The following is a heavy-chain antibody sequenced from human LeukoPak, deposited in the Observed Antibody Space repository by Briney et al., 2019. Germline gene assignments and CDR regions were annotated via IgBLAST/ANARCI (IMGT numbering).Heavy chain of an antibody. CDR3: ARLRQLADFDY. J-gene: IGHJ4*01. CDR2: IYYSGST. CDR1: GGSISSSSYY. D-gene: IGHD6-6*01. V-gene: IGHV4-39*01. Sequence: SETLSLTCTVSGGSISSSSYYWGWIRQPPGKGLEWIGSIYYSGSTYYNPSLKSRVTISVDTSKNQFSLKLSSVTAADTAVYYCARLRQLADFDYWGHGTLVTVSS.